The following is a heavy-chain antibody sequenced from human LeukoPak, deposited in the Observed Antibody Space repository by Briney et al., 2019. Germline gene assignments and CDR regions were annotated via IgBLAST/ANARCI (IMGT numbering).Heavy chain of an antibody. J-gene: IGHJ4*02. CDR2: LYADGGA. CDR3: ARGRGGYAHFDY. V-gene: IGHV3-53*01. CDR1: GFIVSSNY. D-gene: IGHD5-12*01. Sequence: GGSLRLSCAASGFIVSSNYMSWVRQAPGKGLQWVSSLYADGGAYYADSAKGRFTISRDNSKNTLYLQINSLRAEDTAVYYCARGRGGYAHFDYWGQGTLVTISS.